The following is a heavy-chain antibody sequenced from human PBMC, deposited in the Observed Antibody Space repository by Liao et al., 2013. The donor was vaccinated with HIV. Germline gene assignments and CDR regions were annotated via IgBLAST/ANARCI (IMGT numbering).Heavy chain of an antibody. D-gene: IGHD2-15*01. J-gene: IGHJ5*02. CDR2: IYTSGNT. CDR1: GGSISSGSHY. Sequence: QVQLQESGPGLVKPSQTLSLTCTVSGGSISSGSHYWSWIRQPAGKGLEWIGRIYTSGNTNYNPSLKSRVTISIDTSKNQFSLKLSSVTAADTAVYYCARSMLLRPNWFDPWGQGTLVTVSS. V-gene: IGHV4-61*02. CDR3: ARSMLLRPNWFDP.